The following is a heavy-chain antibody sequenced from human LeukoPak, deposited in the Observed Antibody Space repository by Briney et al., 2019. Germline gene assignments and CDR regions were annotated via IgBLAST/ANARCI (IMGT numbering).Heavy chain of an antibody. Sequence: SETLSLTCSVSGASFSDGSYYWGWLRQPPGRGLEWIGFLYYSGRTNYSPSLSGRVITSIDTSKNHFSLNLTSVTAADTAVYYCARGLSTGREDYFDFWGQGTLVSVSS. CDR3: ARGLSTGREDYFDF. D-gene: IGHD1-1*01. J-gene: IGHJ4*02. V-gene: IGHV4-61*03. CDR2: LYYSGRT. CDR1: GASFSDGSYY.